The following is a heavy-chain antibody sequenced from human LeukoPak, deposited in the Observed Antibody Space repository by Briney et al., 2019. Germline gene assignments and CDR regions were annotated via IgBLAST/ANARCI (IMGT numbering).Heavy chain of an antibody. J-gene: IGHJ4*02. CDR1: GFTFSSYG. CDR2: IWYDGSNK. D-gene: IGHD6-19*01. V-gene: IGHV3-33*01. CDR3: ARDDGSGWYRTLSLGY. Sequence: SGGSLRLSCAASGFTFSSYGMHWVRQAPGKGLEWVAVIWYDGSNKYYADSVKGRFTISRDNSKNTLYLQMSSLRAEDTAVYYCARDDGSGWYRTLSLGYWGQGTLVTVSS.